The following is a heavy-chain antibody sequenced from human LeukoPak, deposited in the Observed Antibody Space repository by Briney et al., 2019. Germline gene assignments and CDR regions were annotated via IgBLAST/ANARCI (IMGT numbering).Heavy chain of an antibody. V-gene: IGHV1-46*01. Sequence: ASVKVSCKASGYTFTSYYMHWVRQAPGQGLEWMGIINPSGGSTSYAQKFQGRVTMTRDTSTSTVYMELSSLRSEDTAVYYCARESITIFGVVRGPLDYWGQGTLVTVSS. CDR1: GYTFTSYY. CDR2: INPSGGST. D-gene: IGHD3-3*01. CDR3: ARESITIFGVVRGPLDY. J-gene: IGHJ4*02.